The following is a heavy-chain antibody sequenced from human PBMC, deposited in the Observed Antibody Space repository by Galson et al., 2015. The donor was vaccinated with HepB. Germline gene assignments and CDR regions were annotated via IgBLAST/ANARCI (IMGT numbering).Heavy chain of an antibody. CDR2: INANTGNP. CDR1: GYIFTNYA. J-gene: IGHJ4*02. V-gene: IGHV7-4-1*01. D-gene: IGHD3-3*01. Sequence: SVKVSCKASGYIFTNYAVNWVRQAPGQGLQWMGWINANTGNPTYAQGFTGRFVFSLDTSVNTAYLQIFSLKTEDTAVYYCARDWSAYYQISAIDFWGQGSLVVVSS. CDR3: ARDWSAYYQISAIDF.